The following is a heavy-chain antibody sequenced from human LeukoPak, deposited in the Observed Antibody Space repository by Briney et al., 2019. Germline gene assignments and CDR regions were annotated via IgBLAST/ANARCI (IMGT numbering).Heavy chain of an antibody. D-gene: IGHD2-15*01. J-gene: IGHJ4*02. V-gene: IGHV4-39*01. CDR2: IYYSGST. CDR3: ARWGPDCSSGSCRDY. CDR1: GGSISSSSYY. Sequence: KPSETLSLTCTVSGGSISSSSYYWGWIRQPPGKGLEWIGSIYYSGSTYYNPSLKSRVTISVDTSKNQFSLKLSSVTAADTAVYYCARWGPDCSSGSCRDYWGQGTLVTVSS.